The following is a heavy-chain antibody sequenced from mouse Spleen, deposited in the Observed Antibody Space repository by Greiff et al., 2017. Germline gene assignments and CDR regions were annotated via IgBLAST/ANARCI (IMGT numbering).Heavy chain of an antibody. CDR3: ARQHYDYDGNFDV. Sequence: EVKLMESGGGLVKPGGSLKLSCAASGFTFSSYTMSWVRQTPEKRLEWVATISGGGGNTYYPDSVKGRFTISRDNAKNTLYLQMSSLRSEDTALYYCARQHYDYDGNFDVWGTGTTVTVSS. CDR2: ISGGGGNT. J-gene: IGHJ1*03. D-gene: IGHD2-4*01. V-gene: IGHV5-9*01. CDR1: GFTFSSYT.